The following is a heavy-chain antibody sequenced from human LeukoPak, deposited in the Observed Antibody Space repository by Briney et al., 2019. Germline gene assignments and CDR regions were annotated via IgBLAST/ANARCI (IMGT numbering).Heavy chain of an antibody. CDR3: ARDISYYYGSGSSYNWFDP. V-gene: IGHV4-34*01. Sequence: PSETLSLTCTVSGGSISGYYWSWIRQPPGKGLEWIGEINHSGSTNYNPSLKSRVTISVDTSKNQFSLKLSSVTAADTAVYYCARDISYYYGSGSSYNWFDPWGQGTLVTVSS. CDR1: GGSISGYY. D-gene: IGHD3-10*01. J-gene: IGHJ5*02. CDR2: INHSGST.